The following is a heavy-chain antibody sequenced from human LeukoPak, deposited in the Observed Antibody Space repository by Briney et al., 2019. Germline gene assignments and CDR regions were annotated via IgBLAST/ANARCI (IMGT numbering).Heavy chain of an antibody. CDR2: INPNRGGT. J-gene: IGHJ6*03. D-gene: IGHD6-6*01. V-gene: IGHV1-2*02. CDR3: ARGSSSSLLAYYYSFMDV. Sequence: GASVRVSCEAPGDTFTGYYMHWGPQAPGEGLEWMGCINPNRGGTNYAQNLQSSVTMTRDRSITTAYMELSRLRSDDTAVYYCARGSSSSLLAYYYSFMDVWGKGTTVTVSS. CDR1: GDTFTGYY.